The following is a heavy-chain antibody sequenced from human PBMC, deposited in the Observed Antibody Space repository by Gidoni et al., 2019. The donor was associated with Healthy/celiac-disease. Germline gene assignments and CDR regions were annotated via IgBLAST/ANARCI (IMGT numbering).Heavy chain of an antibody. CDR2: IYHSGST. CDR1: GYSISSGYY. J-gene: IGHJ3*02. D-gene: IGHD5-12*01. CDR3: ARGAVDIVATISAFDI. V-gene: IGHV4-38-2*01. Sequence: QVQLQESGPGLVKPSETLSLTCAVSGYSISSGYYWGWIRQPPGKGLEWIGSIYHSGSTYYNPSLKSRVTISVDTSKNQFSLKLSSVTAADTAVYYCARGAVDIVATISAFDIWGQGTMVTVSS.